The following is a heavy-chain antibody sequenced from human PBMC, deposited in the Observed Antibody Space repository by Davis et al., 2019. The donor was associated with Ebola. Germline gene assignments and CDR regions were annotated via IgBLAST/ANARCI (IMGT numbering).Heavy chain of an antibody. J-gene: IGHJ5*02. CDR3: ARTRGVRFLEWLLYGWFDP. V-gene: IGHV1-8*01. CDR1: GYTFTSYD. D-gene: IGHD3-3*01. CDR2: MNPNSSNT. Sequence: SVTVSCKASGYTFTSYDINWVRQATGQGLEWMGWMNPNSSNTGYAQKFQGRVTMTRNTSISTAYMELSSLRSEDTAVYYCARTRGVRFLEWLLYGWFDPWGQGTLVTVSS.